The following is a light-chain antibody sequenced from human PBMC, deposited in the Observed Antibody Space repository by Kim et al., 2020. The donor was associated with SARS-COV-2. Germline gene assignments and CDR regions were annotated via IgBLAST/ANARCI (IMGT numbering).Light chain of an antibody. Sequence: STSVGDSVTITCRASQSISGWLAWYQQKPGKAPKLLIYKASTLESGVPSRFSGSGSGTEFTLTINSLQPDDFATYYCQQYFSLFTFGPGTKVDIK. CDR3: QQYFSLFT. CDR2: KAS. V-gene: IGKV1-5*03. CDR1: QSISGW. J-gene: IGKJ3*01.